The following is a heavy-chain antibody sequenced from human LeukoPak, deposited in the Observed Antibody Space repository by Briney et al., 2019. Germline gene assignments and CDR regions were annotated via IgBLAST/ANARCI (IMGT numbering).Heavy chain of an antibody. V-gene: IGHV3-53*05. CDR2: IYSGGTS. J-gene: IGHJ4*02. D-gene: IGHD3-10*01. CDR3: ARAYGSGSYYMYLNY. Sequence: GGSLRLSCAASGFTVSSNYMSWVRQAPGKGLEWVSIIYSGGTSYYADSVKGRFTISRDNSKNTLYLQMGSLRAEDMAVYYCARAYGSGSYYMYLNYWGQGTLVTVSS. CDR1: GFTVSSNY.